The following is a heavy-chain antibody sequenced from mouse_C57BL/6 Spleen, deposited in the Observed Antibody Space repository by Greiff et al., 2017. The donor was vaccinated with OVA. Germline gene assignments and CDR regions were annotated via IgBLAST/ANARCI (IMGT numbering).Heavy chain of an antibody. D-gene: IGHD1-1*01. V-gene: IGHV5-6*02. CDR2: ISSGGSYT. CDR3: ARARGTTVVATDFFDY. Sequence: DVMLVESGGDLVKPGGSLKLSCAASGFTFSSYGLSWVRPTPDKRLEWVSTISSGGSYTYYPASVKGRFTISRDNAKNTLYLQMSSLKSEDTAMYYCARARGTTVVATDFFDYWGQGTTRTVSS. CDR1: GFTFSSYG. J-gene: IGHJ2*01.